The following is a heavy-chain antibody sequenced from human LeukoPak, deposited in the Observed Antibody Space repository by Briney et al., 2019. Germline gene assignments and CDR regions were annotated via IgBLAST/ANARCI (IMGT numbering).Heavy chain of an antibody. CDR2: ISSSSTYI. CDR3: ARDFFSDFWSGYYVFDY. CDR1: GFTFSNSN. V-gene: IGHV3-21*01. D-gene: IGHD3-3*01. J-gene: IGHJ4*02. Sequence: GGSLRLSCAASGFTFSNSNMNWVRQAPGKGLEWVSSISSSSTYIYYADSVKGRFTISRDNAKNSLYLQMNSLRAEDTAVYYCARDFFSDFWSGYYVFDYWGQGTLVTVSS.